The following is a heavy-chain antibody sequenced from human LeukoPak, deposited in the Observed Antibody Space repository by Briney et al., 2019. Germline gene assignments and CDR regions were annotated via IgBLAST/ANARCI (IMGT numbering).Heavy chain of an antibody. J-gene: IGHJ5*02. D-gene: IGHD3-22*01. V-gene: IGHV4-59*01. Sequence: SETLSLTCTVSGGSISTYYWSWIRQPPGKELEWIGYNSYSGSTNYNPSLKSRVTISVDTSKNQFSLKLSSVTAADTAVYYCASPYDSSGYYNHWGQGTLVTVSS. CDR2: NSYSGST. CDR3: ASPYDSSGYYNH. CDR1: GGSISTYY.